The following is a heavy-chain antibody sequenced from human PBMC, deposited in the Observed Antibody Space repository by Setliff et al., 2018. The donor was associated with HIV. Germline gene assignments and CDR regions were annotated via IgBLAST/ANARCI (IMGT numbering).Heavy chain of an antibody. J-gene: IGHJ4*02. D-gene: IGHD5-18*01. CDR3: ARRPYTALVPFDY. CDR2: IYHSGST. CDR1: GGSISSSNW. V-gene: IGHV4-4*02. Sequence: SETLSLTCAVSGGSISSSNWWSWIRQPPGKGLEWIGEIYHSGSTNYNPSLKSRVTISIDKSKKQFFLKLSSVTAADTAVYYCARRPYTALVPFDYWGQGTLVTSPQ.